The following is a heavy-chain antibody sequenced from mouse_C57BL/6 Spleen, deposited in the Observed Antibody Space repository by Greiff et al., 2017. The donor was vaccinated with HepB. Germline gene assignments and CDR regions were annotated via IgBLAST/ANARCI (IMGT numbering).Heavy chain of an antibody. CDR1: GFSLTSYG. CDR2: IWSDGST. D-gene: IGHD2-5*01. J-gene: IGHJ4*01. Sequence: QVQLKESGPGLVAPSQSLSITCTVSGFSLTSYGVHWVRQPPGKGLEWLVVIWSDGSTTYNSALKSRLSISKDNSKSQVFLKMNSLQTDDTAMYYWARYRVYYSNYGDYAMDYWGQGTSVTVSS. CDR3: ARYRVYYSNYGDYAMDY. V-gene: IGHV2-6*03.